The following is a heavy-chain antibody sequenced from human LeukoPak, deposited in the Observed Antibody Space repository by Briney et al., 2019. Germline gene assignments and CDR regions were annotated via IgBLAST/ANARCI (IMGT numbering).Heavy chain of an antibody. V-gene: IGHV1-46*03. CDR2: FNPSGGST. D-gene: IGHD4-17*01. J-gene: IGHJ4*02. Sequence: GASVKVSCKASGYTFTTYYIHWVRQAPRQGLEWVGIFNPSGGSTNNAQKFQDRVTMTRDTSTSTVYMELSSLRCEDTAVYYCTRGDYEERFDYWGQGTLVTVSS. CDR1: GYTFTTYY. CDR3: TRGDYEERFDY.